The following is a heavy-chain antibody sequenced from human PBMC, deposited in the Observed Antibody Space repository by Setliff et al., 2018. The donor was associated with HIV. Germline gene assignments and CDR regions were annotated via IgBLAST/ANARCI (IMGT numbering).Heavy chain of an antibody. CDR2: IHYSGRT. D-gene: IGHD2-15*01. CDR3: ARAPFRGGSFGWFDP. J-gene: IGHJ5*02. V-gene: IGHV4-31*03. CDR1: GDSISSGGFY. Sequence: SETLSLTCTVSGDSISSGGFYCNWFRQYPEKGLECIGWIHYSGRTNFNPSLRSRATISFDTSKNQFSLNLSSVTAADTAVYYCARAPFRGGSFGWFDPWGQGTLVTVSS.